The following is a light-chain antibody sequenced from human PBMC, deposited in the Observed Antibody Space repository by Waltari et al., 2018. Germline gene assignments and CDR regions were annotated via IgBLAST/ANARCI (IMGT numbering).Light chain of an antibody. Sequence: EVVMTQSPATLSLSPGERATLSCRASQSVSSFLAWYQQKPAQAPRLLIYGASTRATGIPARFSDRGSGTEFTLTISSLQSEDFAVYYCQQYNDWPPLTFGGGTKVEIK. CDR3: QQYNDWPPLT. CDR2: GAS. V-gene: IGKV3-15*01. J-gene: IGKJ4*01. CDR1: QSVSSF.